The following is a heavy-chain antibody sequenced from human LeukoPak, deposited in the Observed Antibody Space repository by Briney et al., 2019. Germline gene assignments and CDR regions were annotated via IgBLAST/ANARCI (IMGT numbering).Heavy chain of an antibody. CDR3: AREVSAGGTDYFDY. D-gene: IGHD6-13*01. V-gene: IGHV3-33*01. Sequence: GGSLRLSCAASGLTFSTYGMHWVRQALGKGLEWVAVIWSDGTNKYYADSVKGRFTISRDNSKNTLYLQMNSLRAEDTAVYYCAREVSAGGTDYFDYWGQGTLVTVSS. CDR2: IWSDGTNK. J-gene: IGHJ4*02. CDR1: GLTFSTYG.